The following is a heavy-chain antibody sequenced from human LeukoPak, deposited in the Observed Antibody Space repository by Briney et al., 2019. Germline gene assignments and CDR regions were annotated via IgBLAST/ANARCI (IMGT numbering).Heavy chain of an antibody. D-gene: IGHD6-13*01. Sequence: ASVKVSCKASGGTFSSYAISWVRQAPGQGLEWMGGIIPIFGTANYAQKFQGRVTITTDESTSTAYMELSSLRSEDTAVYYCARDTPAQQLDTNWFDPWGQGTLVTVSS. CDR3: ARDTPAQQLDTNWFDP. CDR2: IIPIFGTA. V-gene: IGHV1-69*05. CDR1: GGTFSSYA. J-gene: IGHJ5*02.